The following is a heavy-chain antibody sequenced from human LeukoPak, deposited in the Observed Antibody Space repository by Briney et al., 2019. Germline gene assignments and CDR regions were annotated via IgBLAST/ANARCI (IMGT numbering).Heavy chain of an antibody. D-gene: IGHD5-24*01. V-gene: IGHV3-30-3*01. CDR1: GFTFSSYA. CDR3: VRDRTRDGYNQGRVFDY. Sequence: PGGSLRLSCAASGFTFSSYAMHWVRQAPGKGLEWVAVISYDGSNKYYADSVKGRFTISRDNSKNTLFLQMNSLRGEDTAVYYCVRDRTRDGYNQGRVFDYWGQGTLVTVSS. CDR2: ISYDGSNK. J-gene: IGHJ4*02.